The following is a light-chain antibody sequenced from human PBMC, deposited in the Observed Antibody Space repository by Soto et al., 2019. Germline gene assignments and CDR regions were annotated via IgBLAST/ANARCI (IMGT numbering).Light chain of an antibody. CDR1: QSVTNY. J-gene: IGKJ2*01. CDR2: DAS. Sequence: EIVLTRSPATLSLSPGERATLSCRASQSVTNYVAWYQQKPGQAPRLLIYDASNRATGIPARFSGSGSGTDFTLTISSLEPEDFGVYYCQQYSTLPHTFGQGTKLEVK. CDR3: QQYSTLPHT. V-gene: IGKV3-11*01.